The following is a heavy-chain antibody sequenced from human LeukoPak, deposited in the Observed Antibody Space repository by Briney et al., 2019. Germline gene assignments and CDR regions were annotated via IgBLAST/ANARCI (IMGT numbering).Heavy chain of an antibody. Sequence: QPGGFLRLSCAASGFTFSSYAMSWVRQAPGKGLEWVSAISGSGGSTYYADSVKGRFTISRDNSKNTLYLQMNSLRAEDTAVYYCAKGGITIFSAAPYFDYWGQGTLVTVSS. D-gene: IGHD3-9*01. CDR1: GFTFSSYA. CDR2: ISGSGGST. V-gene: IGHV3-23*01. CDR3: AKGGITIFSAAPYFDY. J-gene: IGHJ4*02.